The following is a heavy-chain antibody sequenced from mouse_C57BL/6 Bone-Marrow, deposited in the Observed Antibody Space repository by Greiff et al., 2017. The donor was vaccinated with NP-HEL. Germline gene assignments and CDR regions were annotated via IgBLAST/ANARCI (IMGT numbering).Heavy chain of an antibody. CDR1: GYTFTSYG. CDR3: ARWAYYSNYDWYFDV. D-gene: IGHD2-5*01. V-gene: IGHV1-81*01. Sequence: QVQLKESGAELARPGASVKLSCKASGYTFTSYGISWVKQRTGQGLEWIGEIYPRSGNTYYNEKFKGKATLTADKSSSTAYMELRSLTSEDSAVYFCARWAYYSNYDWYFDVWGTGTTVTVSS. J-gene: IGHJ1*03. CDR2: IYPRSGNT.